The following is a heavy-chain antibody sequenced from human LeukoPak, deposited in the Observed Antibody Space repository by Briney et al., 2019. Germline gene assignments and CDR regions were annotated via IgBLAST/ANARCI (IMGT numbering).Heavy chain of an antibody. CDR1: GFTFSSYS. J-gene: IGHJ2*01. CDR3: ARGGYYDSSGYLRLWYFDL. D-gene: IGHD3-22*01. V-gene: IGHV3-21*01. Sequence: GGSLRLSCAASGFTFSSYSMNWVRQAPGKGLEWVSSISSSSSYIYYADSVKGRFTISRDNAKNSLYLQMNSLRAEDTAVYYCARGGYYDSSGYLRLWYFDLWGRGTLVTVSS. CDR2: ISSSSSYI.